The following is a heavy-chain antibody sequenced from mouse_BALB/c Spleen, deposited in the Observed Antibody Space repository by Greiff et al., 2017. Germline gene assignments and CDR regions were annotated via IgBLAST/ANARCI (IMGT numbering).Heavy chain of an antibody. Sequence: QVQLQQSGAELAKPGASVKMSCKASGYTFTSYWMHWVKQRPGQGLEWIGYINPSTGYTEYNQKFKDKATLTADKSSSTAYMQLSSLTSEDSAVYYCAIYGNCAWFAYWGQGTLVTVSA. D-gene: IGHD2-1*01. CDR1: GYTFTSYW. CDR3: AIYGNCAWFAY. V-gene: IGHV1-7*01. CDR2: INPSTGYT. J-gene: IGHJ3*01.